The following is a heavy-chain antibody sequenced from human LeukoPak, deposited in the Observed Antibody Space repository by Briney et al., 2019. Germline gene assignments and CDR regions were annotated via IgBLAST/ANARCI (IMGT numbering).Heavy chain of an antibody. J-gene: IGHJ4*02. CDR2: IKSGGSAT. Sequence: GGSLRLSCAASGFTFSSYWMHWVRQAPGQGLEWVSRIKSGGSATNYADSVKGRFTISRNNAKNTLYLQMNSRRAEDTAVYYCASGVLYYDNSGYSFWGQGTLVTVSS. CDR1: GFTFSSYW. V-gene: IGHV3-74*01. CDR3: ASGVLYYDNSGYSF. D-gene: IGHD3-22*01.